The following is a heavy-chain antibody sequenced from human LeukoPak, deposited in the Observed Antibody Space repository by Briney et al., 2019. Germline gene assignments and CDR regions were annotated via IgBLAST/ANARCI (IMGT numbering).Heavy chain of an antibody. V-gene: IGHV1-18*01. CDR3: ASGNYDYIYYYYYMDV. Sequence: ASVKVSCKASGYTFTSYGISWVRQAPGQGLEWMGWISAYNGNTNYAQKLQGRVTMTTDTSTSTAYMELRSLRSDDTAVYYCASGNYDYIYYYYYMDVWGKGTTVTVSS. CDR2: ISAYNGNT. D-gene: IGHD4-11*01. CDR1: GYTFTSYG. J-gene: IGHJ6*03.